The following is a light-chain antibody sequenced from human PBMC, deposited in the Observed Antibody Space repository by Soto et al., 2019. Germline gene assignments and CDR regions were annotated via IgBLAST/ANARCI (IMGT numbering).Light chain of an antibody. CDR1: QSVSSSY. J-gene: IGKJ1*01. CDR2: GAS. CDR3: QQYGSSPWG. V-gene: IGKV3-20*01. Sequence: EIVLTQSPGTLSLSPGERATLSCRARQSVSSSYLAGYQQKPGQAPRLRIYGASSRATGIPDRFSGSEPGTDVALTINRLEPEGFAVYYCQQYGSSPWGFGQGTKVEIE.